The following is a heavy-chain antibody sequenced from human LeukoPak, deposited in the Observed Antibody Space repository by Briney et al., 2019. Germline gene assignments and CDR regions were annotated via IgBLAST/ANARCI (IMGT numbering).Heavy chain of an antibody. CDR2: IIPIFGTA. V-gene: IGHV1-69*13. CDR3: AREGGDDSSGYYYFDY. Sequence: SVTVSCTASGGTFSSYAISWVRQAPGQGLEWMGGIIPIFGTANYAQKFQGRVTITADESTSTAYMELSSLRSEDTAVYYCAREGGDDSSGYYYFDYWGQGTLVTVSS. D-gene: IGHD3-22*01. J-gene: IGHJ4*02. CDR1: GGTFSSYA.